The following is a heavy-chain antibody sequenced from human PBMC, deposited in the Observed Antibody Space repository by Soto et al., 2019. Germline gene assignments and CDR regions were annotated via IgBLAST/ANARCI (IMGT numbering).Heavy chain of an antibody. J-gene: IGHJ4*02. Sequence: PWGSLRLSCAASGFTFSHYYMSWIRQAPGKGLEWVSYISSSCSTIYYSDPLKGLFTISRDHAKNSLYLQMNSLRDEDTVVYSGPSAGTIPDFDYWVQGSLVAVSS. CDR3: PSAGTIPDFDY. V-gene: IGHV3-11*01. D-gene: IGHD1-7*01. CDR1: GFTFSHYY. CDR2: ISSSCSTI.